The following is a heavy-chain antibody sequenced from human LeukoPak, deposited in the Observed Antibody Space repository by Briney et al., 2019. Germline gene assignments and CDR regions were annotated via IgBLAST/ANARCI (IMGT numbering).Heavy chain of an antibody. Sequence: PGRSLRLSCAASGFTFSSYGMHWVRQAPGKGLEWVAVISYDGSNKYYADSVKGRFTISRDNSKNTPYLQMNSLRAEDTAVYYCAKHGYDSSGYYSGAFDIWGQGTMVTVSS. CDR1: GFTFSSYG. CDR2: ISYDGSNK. CDR3: AKHGYDSSGYYSGAFDI. V-gene: IGHV3-30*18. D-gene: IGHD3-22*01. J-gene: IGHJ3*02.